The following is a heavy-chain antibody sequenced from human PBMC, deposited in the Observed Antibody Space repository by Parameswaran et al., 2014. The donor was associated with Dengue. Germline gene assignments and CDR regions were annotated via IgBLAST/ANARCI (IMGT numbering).Heavy chain of an antibody. CDR2: SGGNGGRT. CDR3: AKGDFGDSLYYLDF. Sequence: RWIRQPPGKGLEWVSASGGNGGRTHYADSVKGRFTISRDNSKSTLYLQMDSLRAEDTAVYYCAKGDFGDSLYYLDFWGQGTPVTVSS. V-gene: IGHV3-23*01. D-gene: IGHD4-17*01. J-gene: IGHJ4*02.